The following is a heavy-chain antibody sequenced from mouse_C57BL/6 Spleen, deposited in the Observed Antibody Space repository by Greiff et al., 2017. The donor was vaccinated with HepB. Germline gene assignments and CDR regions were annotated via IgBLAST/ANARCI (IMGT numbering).Heavy chain of an antibody. V-gene: IGHV1-64*01. CDR2: IHPNSGST. CDR1: GYTFTSYW. J-gene: IGHJ4*01. CDR3: ARLSYYDYDRKDYAMDY. D-gene: IGHD2-4*01. Sequence: QVQLQQPGAELVKPGASVKLSCKASGYTFTSYWMHWVKQRPGQGLEWIGMIHPNSGSTNYNEKFKSKATLTVDKSSSTAYMQLSSLTSEDTAVYYCARLSYYDYDRKDYAMDYWGQGTSVTVSS.